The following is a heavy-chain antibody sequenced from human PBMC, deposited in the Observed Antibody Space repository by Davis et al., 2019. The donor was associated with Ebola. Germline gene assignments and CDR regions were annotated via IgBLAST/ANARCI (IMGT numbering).Heavy chain of an antibody. CDR2: MNPNSENT. CDR1: GYTFTTYD. V-gene: IGHV1-8*01. J-gene: IGHJ6*02. D-gene: IGHD2-15*01. CDR3: ARDRYCSGGSCYSSYYYGMDV. Sequence: AASVKVSCKASGYTFTTYDIHWVRQATGQGLEWMGWMNPNSENTGYAQKFQGRVTMTRSTSISTAYMELSSLRSDDTAVYYCARDRYCSGGSCYSSYYYGMDVWGQGTTVTVSS.